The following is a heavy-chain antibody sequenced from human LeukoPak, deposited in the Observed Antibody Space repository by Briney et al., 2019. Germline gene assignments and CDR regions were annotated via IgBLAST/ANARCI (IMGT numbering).Heavy chain of an antibody. D-gene: IGHD3-10*01. CDR3: AKSNGYGLVDI. CDR1: GGSFSGYY. J-gene: IGHJ3*02. Sequence: SETLSLTFAVYGGSFSGYYWSWIRQPPGKGLEWIGNIFYSGSTYYSPSLKSRVTISLDTSRNQFSLKLTSVTAADTAVYYCAKSNGYGLVDIWGQGTMVTVSS. CDR2: IFYSGST. V-gene: IGHV4-34*12.